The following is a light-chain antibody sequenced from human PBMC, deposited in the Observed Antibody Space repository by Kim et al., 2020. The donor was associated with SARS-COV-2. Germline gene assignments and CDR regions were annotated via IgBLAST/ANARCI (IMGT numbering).Light chain of an antibody. V-gene: IGKV3-20*01. Sequence: PGERTPPSCSAGQSVSSSYLAWYQQKPGQAPRLLIYGASSRATGIPDRFSGSGSGTDFTLTITRLEPEDFAVYYCQQYSSSPATFGQGTKVDIK. CDR3: QQYSSSPAT. CDR1: QSVSSSY. J-gene: IGKJ1*01. CDR2: GAS.